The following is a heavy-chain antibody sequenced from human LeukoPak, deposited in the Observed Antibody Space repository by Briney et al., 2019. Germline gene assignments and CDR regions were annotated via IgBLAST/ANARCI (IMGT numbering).Heavy chain of an antibody. CDR1: GYTFTTYG. Sequence: GASVKVSCKASGYTFTTYGISWVRQAPGQGLEWMGWISAYSGDTHFAQKFQGRVIMTRDTSTTTAYMELRSLRSDDTAVYYCAREVEIFGVVFMGYWGQGSLVTVSS. CDR3: AREVEIFGVVFMGY. J-gene: IGHJ4*02. CDR2: ISAYSGDT. D-gene: IGHD3-3*01. V-gene: IGHV1-18*01.